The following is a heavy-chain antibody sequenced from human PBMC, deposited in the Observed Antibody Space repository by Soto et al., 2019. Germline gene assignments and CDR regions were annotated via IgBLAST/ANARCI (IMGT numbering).Heavy chain of an antibody. Sequence: EVQLVESGGGLVQPGGSLKLSCAASGFTFSGSAMHWVRQAYGKGLEWVGRIRSKANSYGTAYAASVKGRFTISRDYSKNTAYLQMNSLKTEDTAVYYCTRPMTTAYYGMDVWGQGTTVTVSS. D-gene: IGHD4-4*01. J-gene: IGHJ6*02. CDR1: GFTFSGSA. V-gene: IGHV3-73*02. CDR3: TRPMTTAYYGMDV. CDR2: IRSKANSYGT.